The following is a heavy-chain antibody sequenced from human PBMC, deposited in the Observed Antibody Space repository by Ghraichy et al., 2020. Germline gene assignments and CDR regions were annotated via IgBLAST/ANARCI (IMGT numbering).Heavy chain of an antibody. CDR3: ARDLEFCNRTTCYSGMDV. V-gene: IGHV1-2*02. D-gene: IGHD2/OR15-2a*01. J-gene: IGHJ6*02. Sequence: ASVKVSCKASGYKFIDHYIQWLRQVPGQGLEWVGWINTNSGGVGTKYAKKFQGRITMTADTSISTAYMEMHSLKSDDTAVYYCARDLEFCNRTTCYSGMDVWGQGTTVTVSS. CDR2: INTNSGGVGT. CDR1: GYKFIDHY.